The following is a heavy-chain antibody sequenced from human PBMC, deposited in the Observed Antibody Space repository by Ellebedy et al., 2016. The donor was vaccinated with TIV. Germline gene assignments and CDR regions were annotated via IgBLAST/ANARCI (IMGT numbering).Heavy chain of an antibody. CDR1: GDAISDYY. J-gene: IGHJ3*01. V-gene: IGHV4-59*08. CDR2: VYYSGSP. CDR3: ARHMTSHVRGFTDAFDD. Sequence: SETLSLXXAVSGDAISDYYWSWLRQSPEKGMEWIGYVYYSGSPNYNFSFKSRVTMSVDRPNNQFSLKLSSVTAADTAVYYCARHMTSHVRGFTDAFDDWGHGTTVVVSS. D-gene: IGHD3-10*01.